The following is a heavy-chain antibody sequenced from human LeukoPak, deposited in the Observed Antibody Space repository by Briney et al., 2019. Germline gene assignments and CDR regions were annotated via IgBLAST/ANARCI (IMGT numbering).Heavy chain of an antibody. V-gene: IGHV3-48*01. CDR3: ARVVKYGYNSRGAFDI. Sequence: PGGFLRLSCAASGFTFSSYSMNWVRQAPGKGLEWVSYISSSSSTIYYADSVKGRFTISRDNAKNSLYLQMNSLRAEDTAVYYCARVVKYGYNSRGAFDIWGQGTMVTVSS. CDR2: ISSSSSTI. J-gene: IGHJ3*02. D-gene: IGHD5-24*01. CDR1: GFTFSSYS.